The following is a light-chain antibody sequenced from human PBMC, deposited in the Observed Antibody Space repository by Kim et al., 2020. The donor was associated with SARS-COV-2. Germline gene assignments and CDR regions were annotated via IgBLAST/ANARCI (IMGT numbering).Light chain of an antibody. CDR2: SNN. Sequence: QSVLTQPPSASGTPGQRVTISCSGSSSNIGSNTVNWYQQVPGTAPKLLIHSNNQRPSGVPDRFSGSTCGPSASLAISGLQSEDEADYYCAAWDDSLNGPVFGGGTQLTVL. CDR1: SSNIGSNT. J-gene: IGLJ2*01. V-gene: IGLV1-44*01. CDR3: AAWDDSLNGPV.